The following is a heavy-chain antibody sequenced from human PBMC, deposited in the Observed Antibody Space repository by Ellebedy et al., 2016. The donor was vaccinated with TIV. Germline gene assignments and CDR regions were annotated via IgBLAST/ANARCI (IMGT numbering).Heavy chain of an antibody. CDR2: ISSSGATI. V-gene: IGHV3-48*02. CDR3: VRRAVDY. Sequence: PRGSLRLSCGASGFTFSNYWMNWVRQAPGKGLEWVAHISSSGATIYYADSVKGRFTISRDNAKNSLYLQMNSLRDEDTAVYHCVRRAVDYWGQGTLVTVSS. CDR1: GFTFSNYW. J-gene: IGHJ4*02.